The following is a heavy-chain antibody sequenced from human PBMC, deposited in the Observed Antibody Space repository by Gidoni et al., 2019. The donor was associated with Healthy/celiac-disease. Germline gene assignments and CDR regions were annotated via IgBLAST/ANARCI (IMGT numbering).Heavy chain of an antibody. CDR2: ISSSSSAI. CDR1: GFTFSSHS. CDR3: ARDREVGVPGFLGY. Sequence: EVQLVESGGGLGKPGGSRRPSCAASGFTFSSHSMNWVRQAPGKGLEWVSSISSSSSAIYYAASVKGRFTISRDNAKNSLYLQMNSLRDEDTAVYYCARDREVGVPGFLGYWGQGTLVTVSS. J-gene: IGHJ4*02. D-gene: IGHD1-26*01. V-gene: IGHV3-21*01.